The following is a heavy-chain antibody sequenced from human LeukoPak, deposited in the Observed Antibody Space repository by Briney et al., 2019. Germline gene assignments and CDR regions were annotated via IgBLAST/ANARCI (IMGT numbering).Heavy chain of an antibody. V-gene: IGHV3-33*01. CDR2: IWYDGSNK. D-gene: IGHD6-13*01. J-gene: IGHJ4*02. Sequence: PGGSLRLSCAASGFTFSSYGMHWVRQAPGKGLEWVAVIWYDGSNKYYADSVKGRFTISRDNSKNTLYLQMNSLRAEDTAVYYCARRRGPAAAGHGDYWGQGTLVTVSS. CDR3: ARRRGPAAAGHGDY. CDR1: GFTFSSYG.